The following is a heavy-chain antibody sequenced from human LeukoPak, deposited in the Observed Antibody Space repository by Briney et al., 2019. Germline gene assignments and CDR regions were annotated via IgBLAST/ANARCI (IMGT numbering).Heavy chain of an antibody. CDR1: GGTFSSYA. V-gene: IGHV1-69*06. J-gene: IGHJ6*04. Sequence: ASVKVSCKASGGTFSSYAISWVRQAPGQGLEWMGGIIPIFGTENYAQKFQGRVTITADKSTSTAYMELSSLRSEDTAVYYCARDLISPNYGSGSYYLYYYYYGMDVWGKGTTVTVSS. D-gene: IGHD3-10*01. CDR2: IIPIFGTE. CDR3: ARDLISPNYGSGSYYLYYYYYGMDV.